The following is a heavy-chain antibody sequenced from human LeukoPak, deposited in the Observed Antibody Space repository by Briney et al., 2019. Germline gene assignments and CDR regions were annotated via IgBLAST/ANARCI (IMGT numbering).Heavy chain of an antibody. D-gene: IGHD3-10*01. J-gene: IGHJ6*03. CDR2: MNPNSGNT. V-gene: IGHV1-8*01. CDR3: ARHPHYYGSGKYYMDV. CDR1: GYTFTSYD. Sequence: PGASVKVSCKASGYTFTSYDINWVRQATGQGLEWMGWMNPNSGNTGYAQKFQGRVTMTRNTSISTAYMELSSLRSEDTAVYYCARHPHYYGSGKYYMDVWGKGTTVTVSS.